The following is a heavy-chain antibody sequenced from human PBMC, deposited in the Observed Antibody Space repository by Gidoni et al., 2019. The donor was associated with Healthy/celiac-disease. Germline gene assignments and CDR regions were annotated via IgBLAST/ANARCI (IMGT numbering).Heavy chain of an antibody. CDR1: GFPFSSYA. CDR3: AKSLGSSGSYKPLRGGTAFDI. Sequence: EVQLLESGGGLVQPGGSLRLSCAASGFPFSSYAMSWVRQAPGKGLEWVSAISGSGGSTYYADSVKGRFTISRDNSKNTLYLQMNSLRAEDTAVYYCAKSLGSSGSYKPLRGGTAFDIWGQGTMVTVSS. J-gene: IGHJ3*02. V-gene: IGHV3-23*01. D-gene: IGHD1-26*01. CDR2: ISGSGGST.